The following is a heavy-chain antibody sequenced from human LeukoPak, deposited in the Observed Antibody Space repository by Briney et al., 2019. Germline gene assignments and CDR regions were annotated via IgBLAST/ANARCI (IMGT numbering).Heavy chain of an antibody. CDR1: GITFSSYA. D-gene: IGHD3-22*01. CDR2: ISDSGGST. V-gene: IGHV3-23*01. Sequence: GGSLRLSCVASGITFSSYAVNWVRQAPGKGLEWVSTISDSGGSTYYTDSVKGRFTISRDNSKNTLYLQMNSLRAEDTAVYYCAKDPSYYYDSSGYYYFDYWGQGTLVTVSS. J-gene: IGHJ4*02. CDR3: AKDPSYYYDSSGYYYFDY.